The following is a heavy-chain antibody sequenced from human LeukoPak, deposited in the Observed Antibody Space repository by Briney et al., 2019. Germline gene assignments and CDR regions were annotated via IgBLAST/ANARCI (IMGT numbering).Heavy chain of an antibody. Sequence: GASVKVSCKASGYTFTTYGISWVRQAPGHGLEWMGWSSTSNANTKYEQKLQGRVTMTIDTSSTTAYMELRSLRPDDTAIYFCARARSMIRAGTGIQYWYFDVWARGTLVTVSS. CDR1: GYTFTTYG. V-gene: IGHV1-18*01. D-gene: IGHD3-10*01. J-gene: IGHJ2*01. CDR2: SSTSNANT. CDR3: ARARSMIRAGTGIQYWYFDV.